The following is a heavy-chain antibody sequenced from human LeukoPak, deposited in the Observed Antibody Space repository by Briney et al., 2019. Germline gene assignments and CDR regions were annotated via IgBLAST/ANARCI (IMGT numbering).Heavy chain of an antibody. V-gene: IGHV3-74*01. Sequence: GGSLRLSCAASEFTFKDYWMHWVRQAPGKGLVWVARIISDGSSASYADSVKGRFTMSRDNAKNTLYLQMNSLRAEDTAVYYCVRDSNYHPDCWGQGTLVTVSS. D-gene: IGHD4-11*01. CDR2: IISDGSSA. J-gene: IGHJ4*02. CDR1: EFTFKDYW. CDR3: VRDSNYHPDC.